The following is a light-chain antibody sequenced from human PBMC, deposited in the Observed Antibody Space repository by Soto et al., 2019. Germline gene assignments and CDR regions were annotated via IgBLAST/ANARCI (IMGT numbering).Light chain of an antibody. CDR2: AAS. V-gene: IGKV1-39*01. CDR1: QTTNTY. Sequence: IQMAISASAVSASIEARVTLTCRASQTTNTYLNWYQQKPGKPPKLLIYAASSLQSGVPSRFTGSGSGTDFTLTISSLQPEDFATYFCQQSSNTPWTFGQGAKVDIK. CDR3: QQSSNTPWT. J-gene: IGKJ1*01.